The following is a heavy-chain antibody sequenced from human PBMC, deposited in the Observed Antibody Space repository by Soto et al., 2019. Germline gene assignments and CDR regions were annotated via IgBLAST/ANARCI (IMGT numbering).Heavy chain of an antibody. CDR1: GGSISSGGYY. V-gene: IGHV4-31*03. CDR3: ARDVRFDTGGYYVDAFDI. D-gene: IGHD3-22*01. Sequence: SETLSLTCTVSGGSISSGGYYWSWIRQHPGKGLEWIGYIYYSGSTSYNPPLKSRVTMSVDTSKNQFSLKLGSVTAADTAVYYSARDVRFDTGGYYVDAFDIWGLGTMVTVS. J-gene: IGHJ3*02. CDR2: IYYSGST.